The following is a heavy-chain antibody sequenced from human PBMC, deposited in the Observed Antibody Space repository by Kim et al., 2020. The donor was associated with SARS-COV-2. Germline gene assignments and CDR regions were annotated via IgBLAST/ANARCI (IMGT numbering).Heavy chain of an antibody. CDR3: ARDLVLTIPGGQPSYYYYYGMDV. D-gene: IGHD2-15*01. Sequence: GGSLRLSCAASGFTFSSYSMNWVRQAPGKGLEWVSSISSSSSYIYYADSVKGRFTISRDNAKNSLYLQMNSLRAEDTAVYYCARDLVLTIPGGQPSYYYYYGMDVWGQGTTVTVSS. CDR1: GFTFSSYS. CDR2: ISSSSSYI. V-gene: IGHV3-21*01. J-gene: IGHJ6*02.